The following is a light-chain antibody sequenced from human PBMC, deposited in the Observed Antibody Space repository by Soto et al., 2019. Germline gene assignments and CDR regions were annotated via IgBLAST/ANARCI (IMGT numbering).Light chain of an antibody. V-gene: IGLV2-14*01. CDR3: SSYTSTGAWV. CDR2: QVT. CDR1: SSDVGNYKY. Sequence: QSALTQPASVSGSPGQSITISCTGTSSDVGNYKYVSWYQEHPGKAPRLIIYQVTNRPSGVSNRFSGSKSGNTASLTISGLQAEDEADYYCSSYTSTGAWVFGGGTKVTVL. J-gene: IGLJ3*02.